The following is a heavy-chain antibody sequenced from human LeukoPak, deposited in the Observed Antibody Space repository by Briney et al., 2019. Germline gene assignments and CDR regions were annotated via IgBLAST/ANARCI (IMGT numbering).Heavy chain of an antibody. CDR3: ARRVVVAATKWFDP. D-gene: IGHD2-15*01. CDR1: GYSFTNYW. V-gene: IGHV5-51*01. Sequence: GESLKISCKGAGYSFTNYWIGWVRQMPGKGLEWMGIIYPGDSDTRYSLSLQGQVTISADKSISTAYLQWSSLKASDTAMYYCARRVVVAATKWFDPWGQGTLVTVSS. J-gene: IGHJ5*02. CDR2: IYPGDSDT.